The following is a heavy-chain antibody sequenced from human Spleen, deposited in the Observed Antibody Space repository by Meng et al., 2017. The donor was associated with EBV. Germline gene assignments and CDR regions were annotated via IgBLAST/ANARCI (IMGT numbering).Heavy chain of an antibody. D-gene: IGHD1-14*01. V-gene: IGHV1-69*17. Sequence: QVERGQAGVEVKKPGSSVKVPCKASGDTFNNYAITWVRQAPGQGLEWMGGIIPMFDVVNYAQKFQGKVAISADRSTNTAHMELSRLRSEDTAVYYCARAGYNIHYPPVGPWGQGTLVTVSS. J-gene: IGHJ5*02. CDR3: ARAGYNIHYPPVGP. CDR1: GDTFNNYA. CDR2: IIPMFDVV.